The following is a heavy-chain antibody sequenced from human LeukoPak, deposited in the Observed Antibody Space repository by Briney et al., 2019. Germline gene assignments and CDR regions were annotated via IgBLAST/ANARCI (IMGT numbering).Heavy chain of an antibody. V-gene: IGHV4-59*12. CDR2: IHYTGST. J-gene: IGHJ4*02. CDR1: GGSISSYY. CDR3: ARGRPMYYYGSGSYSYYFDY. Sequence: SETLSLTCTVAGGSISSYYWSWIRQSPGRGLECIGYIHYTGSTNYNPSLKSRVTISVEPSKNQFSLKLSSVTDADTAVYYCARGRPMYYYGSGSYSYYFDYWGQGTLVTVSS. D-gene: IGHD3-10*01.